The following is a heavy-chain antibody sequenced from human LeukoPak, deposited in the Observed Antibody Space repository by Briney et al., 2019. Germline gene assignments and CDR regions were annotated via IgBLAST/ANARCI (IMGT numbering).Heavy chain of an antibody. CDR2: INPNTGDT. CDR1: GYTFTAYY. Sequence: ASVKVSCKASGYTFTAYYVHWVRQAPGQGLEWIGWINPNTGDTNYAPKFQGRVTMIKDTSTNSAYMELNKLTSDDTAVYYCGRGNKSFDPGGQGTLVTVSS. CDR3: GRGNKSFDP. V-gene: IGHV1-2*02. J-gene: IGHJ5*02.